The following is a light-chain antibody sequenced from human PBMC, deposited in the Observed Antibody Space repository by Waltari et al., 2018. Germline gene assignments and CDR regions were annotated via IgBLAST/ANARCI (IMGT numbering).Light chain of an antibody. J-gene: IGKJ1*01. CDR2: HAS. CDR1: QSISKY. V-gene: IGKV3-20*01. Sequence: EIVLTQSPGTLSLSSGERATLSCRTSQSISKYLAWYQQKPGQAPRLLIYHASSRATGIPDRFSGSGSGTDFSLTISRLEPEDFAVYYCQHYESLPVTFGQGTTVEIK. CDR3: QHYESLPVT.